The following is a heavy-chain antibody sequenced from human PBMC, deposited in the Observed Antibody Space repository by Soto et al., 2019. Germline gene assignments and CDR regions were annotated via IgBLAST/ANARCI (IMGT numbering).Heavy chain of an antibody. CDR1: GGTFSSYA. D-gene: IGHD6-19*01. J-gene: IGHJ1*01. CDR2: IIPIFGTA. V-gene: IGHV1-69*13. CDR3: ARDRYSSGWSDFQH. Sequence: SVKVSCKASGGTFSSYAISWVRQAPGQGLEWMGGIIPIFGTANYAQKFQGRVTITADESTSTAYMELSSLRSDDTAVYYCARDRYSSGWSDFQHWGQGTLVTVSS.